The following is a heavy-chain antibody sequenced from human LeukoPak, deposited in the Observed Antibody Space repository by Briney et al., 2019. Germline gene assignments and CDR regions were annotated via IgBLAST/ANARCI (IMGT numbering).Heavy chain of an antibody. CDR2: INWNSDSI. CDR3: ARGTWYYFDY. D-gene: IGHD2-8*01. J-gene: IGHJ4*02. V-gene: IGHV3-9*01. CDR1: GFTFDDYA. Sequence: HPGGSLRLSCAVSGFTFDDYAMHWVRQVPGKGLEWVSGINWNSDSIGYADSVKGRFTISRDNSKNTLYLQMNSLRAEDTAVYYCARGTWYYFDYWGQGTLVTVSS.